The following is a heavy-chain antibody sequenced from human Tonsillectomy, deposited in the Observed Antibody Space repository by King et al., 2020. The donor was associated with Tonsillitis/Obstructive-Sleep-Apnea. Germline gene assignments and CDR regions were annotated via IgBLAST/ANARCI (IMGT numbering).Heavy chain of an antibody. J-gene: IGHJ3*02. Sequence: VQLQESGPGLVKPSETLSLTCTVSGGSISSYYWSWIRQPAGKGLEWIGRIYTSGSTNSNPSLKSRVTMSVDTSKNQFSLKLSSVTAADTAVYYCARNDFVVAPAAIHAFDIWGQGTMVPVSS. CDR3: ARNDFVVAPAAIHAFDI. CDR2: IYTSGST. CDR1: GGSISSYY. V-gene: IGHV4-4*07. D-gene: IGHD2-2*01.